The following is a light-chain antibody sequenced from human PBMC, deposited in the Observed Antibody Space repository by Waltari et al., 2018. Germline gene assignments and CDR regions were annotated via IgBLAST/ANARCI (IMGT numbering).Light chain of an antibody. J-gene: IGKJ1*01. Sequence: EIVLPQSPDTLSFSPGERANLSCRASQSISKYLAWYQQKPGQAPGLLIYHASSRSTGIPDRFSGSGSGTDFSLTINRLEPEDFAVYYCQHYVSLPATFGQGTKLEIK. CDR3: QHYVSLPAT. V-gene: IGKV3-20*01. CDR2: HAS. CDR1: QSISKY.